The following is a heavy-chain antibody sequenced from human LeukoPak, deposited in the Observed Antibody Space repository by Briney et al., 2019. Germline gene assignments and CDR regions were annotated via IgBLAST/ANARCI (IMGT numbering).Heavy chain of an antibody. D-gene: IGHD3-10*01. J-gene: IGHJ4*02. CDR3: ARGSMVRGVIRLQSPRSRFDY. CDR1: GGSISSYY. Sequence: KPSETLSLTCTVSGGSISSYYWSWIRQPAGKGLEWIGRIYTSGSTNYNPSLKSRVTMSVDTSKNQFSLKPSSVTAADTAVYYCARGSMVRGVIRLQSPRSRFDYWGQGTLVTVSS. V-gene: IGHV4-4*07. CDR2: IYTSGST.